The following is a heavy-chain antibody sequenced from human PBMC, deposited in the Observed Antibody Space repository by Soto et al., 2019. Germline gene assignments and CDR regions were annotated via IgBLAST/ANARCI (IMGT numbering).Heavy chain of an antibody. CDR3: ARAGEYYDSRPPIRLEY. Sequence: ASVKVSCKASGYTFTNYAMHWVRQAPGQGLEWMGWINAGNGNTKYSQKFQGRVTITRDSSASTAYMELSSLRSEDTAVYYCARAGEYYDSRPPIRLEYWGQGTLITVSS. CDR2: INAGNGNT. CDR1: GYTFTNYA. V-gene: IGHV1-3*01. J-gene: IGHJ4*02. D-gene: IGHD3-22*01.